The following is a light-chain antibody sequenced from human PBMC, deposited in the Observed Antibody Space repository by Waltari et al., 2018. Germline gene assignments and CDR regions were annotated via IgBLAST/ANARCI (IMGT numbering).Light chain of an antibody. CDR2: ANV. Sequence: QSVLTQPPSVSGAPGQRVTISCSGSTSNIGAPYDVHWYQQHPVTAPKLLIFANVHQPSGFPDRFSGSKSGTSASLAITGLQAEDEADYYCQSYDRRLEVIFGGGTKLAVL. CDR3: QSYDRRLEVI. V-gene: IGLV1-40*01. CDR1: TSNIGAPYD. J-gene: IGLJ2*01.